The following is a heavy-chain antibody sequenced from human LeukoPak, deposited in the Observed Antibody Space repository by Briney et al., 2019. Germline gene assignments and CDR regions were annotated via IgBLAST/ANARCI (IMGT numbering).Heavy chain of an antibody. CDR1: GFTFDGYA. V-gene: IGHV3-9*03. CDR3: AKSARGYSYGHFDY. CDR2: ISWNSGSI. J-gene: IGHJ4*02. Sequence: PGRSLRLSCAASGFTFDGYAMHWVRQAPGKGLEWVSGISWNSGSIGYADSVKGRFTISRDNAKNSLYLQMNSLRAEDMALYYCAKSARGYSYGHFDYWGQGTLVTVSS. D-gene: IGHD5-18*01.